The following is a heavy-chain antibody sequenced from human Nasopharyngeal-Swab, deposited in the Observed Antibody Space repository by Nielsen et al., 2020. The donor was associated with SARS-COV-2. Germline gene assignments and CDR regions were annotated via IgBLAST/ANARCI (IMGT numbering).Heavy chain of an antibody. CDR1: GGTFSSYA. J-gene: IGHJ4*02. CDR3: ARCLVLGAARYFDY. D-gene: IGHD6-6*01. V-gene: IGHV1-69*13. CDR2: IIPTFGTA. Sequence: SVKVSCKASGGTFSSYAISWVRQAPGQGLEWMGGIIPTFGTANYAQKFQGRVTITADESTSTAYMELSSLRSEDTAVYYCARCLVLGAARYFDYWGQGTLVTVSS.